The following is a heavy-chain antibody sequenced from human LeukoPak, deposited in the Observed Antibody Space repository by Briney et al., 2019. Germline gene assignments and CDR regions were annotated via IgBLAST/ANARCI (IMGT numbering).Heavy chain of an antibody. CDR3: ARDTVAGAFS. CDR1: GSRFTSYW. Sequence: GESLRISCQGSGSRFTSYWISWARQVPGKGREWMGRIDPSDSYTNYSPSFQGHVTISADKSISTAYLQWSSLKASDTAMYYCARDTVAGAFSWGQGTLVTVSS. J-gene: IGHJ4*02. V-gene: IGHV5-10-1*01. CDR2: IDPSDSYT. D-gene: IGHD6-19*01.